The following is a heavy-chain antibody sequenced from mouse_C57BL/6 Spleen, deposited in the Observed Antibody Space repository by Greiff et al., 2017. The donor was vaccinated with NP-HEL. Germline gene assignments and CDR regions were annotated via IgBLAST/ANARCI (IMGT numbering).Heavy chain of an antibody. V-gene: IGHV5-9-1*02. CDR2: ISSGGDYI. CDR1: GFTFSSYA. D-gene: IGHD2-4*01. J-gene: IGHJ2*01. CDR3: TRDLLDYDGVDY. Sequence: EVKLQESGEGLVKPGGSLKLSCAASGFTFSSYAMSWVRQTPEKRLEWVAYISSGGDYIYYADTVKGRFTISRDNARNTLYLQMSSLKSEDTAMYYCTRDLLDYDGVDYWGQGTTLTVSS.